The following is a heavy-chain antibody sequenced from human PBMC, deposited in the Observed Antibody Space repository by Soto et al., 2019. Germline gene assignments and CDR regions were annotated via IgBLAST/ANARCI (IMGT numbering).Heavy chain of an antibody. J-gene: IGHJ6*02. Sequence: PSETLSLTCTVSGGSISSYYWSWIRQPAGKGLEWIGRIYTSGSTNYNPSLKSRVTMSVDTSKNQFSLKLSSVTAADTAVYYCARDRDYCTSTSCYTSSGMDVWGQGTTVTVSS. D-gene: IGHD2-2*02. CDR2: IYTSGST. CDR1: GGSISSYY. CDR3: ARDRDYCTSTSCYTSSGMDV. V-gene: IGHV4-4*07.